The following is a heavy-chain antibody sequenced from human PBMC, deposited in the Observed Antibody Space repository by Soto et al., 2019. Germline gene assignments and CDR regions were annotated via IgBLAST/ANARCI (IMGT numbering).Heavy chain of an antibody. D-gene: IGHD3-3*01. CDR2: IYWDDDK. V-gene: IGHV2-5*02. Sequence: SGPTLVNPTQTLTLTCTFSGFSLTTGGVGVGWIRQPPGKALEWLALIYWDDDKRYSPSLKSRLTITKDTSKNQVVLTMTNMDPVDTATYYCAHSTSTRHYDFWSGPRPDVWGQGTTVTVSS. J-gene: IGHJ6*02. CDR1: GFSLTTGGVG. CDR3: AHSTSTRHYDFWSGPRPDV.